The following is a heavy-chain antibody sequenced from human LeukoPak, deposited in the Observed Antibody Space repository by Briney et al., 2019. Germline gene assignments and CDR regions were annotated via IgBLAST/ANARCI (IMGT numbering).Heavy chain of an antibody. CDR2: ISGSGGTT. J-gene: IGHJ6*03. CDR1: GFTFSSYA. CDR3: AKGLELRKGYYYYYMDV. Sequence: GGSLRLSCAASGFTFSSYAMNWVRQAPGKGLEWVSGISGSGGTTYDADSVKGRFTVSRDNSKNTLYLQMNSLRAEDTAVYYCAKGLELRKGYYYYYMDVWGKGTTVTVPS. V-gene: IGHV3-23*01. D-gene: IGHD1-7*01.